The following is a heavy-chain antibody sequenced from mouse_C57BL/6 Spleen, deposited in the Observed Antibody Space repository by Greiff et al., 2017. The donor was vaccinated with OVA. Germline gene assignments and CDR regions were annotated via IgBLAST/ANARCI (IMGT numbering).Heavy chain of an antibody. V-gene: IGHV5-6*01. CDR3: ARGDGSSPYYAMDY. J-gene: IGHJ4*01. D-gene: IGHD1-1*01. CDR1: GFTFSSYG. CDR2: ISSGGSYT. Sequence: EVQLVESGGDLVKPGGSLKLSCAASGFTFSSYGMSWVRQTPDKRLEWVATISSGGSYTYYPDSVKGRFTISRDNAKNTLYLQMSSLKSEDTAMYYCARGDGSSPYYAMDYWGQGTSVTVSS.